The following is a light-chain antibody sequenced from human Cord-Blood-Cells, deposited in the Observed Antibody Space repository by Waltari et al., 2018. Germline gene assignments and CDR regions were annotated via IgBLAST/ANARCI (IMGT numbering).Light chain of an antibody. CDR2: KAS. J-gene: IGKJ1*01. V-gene: IGKV1-5*03. Sequence: DIQMTQSPSTLSASVGDRVTITCRASQSISSWLAWYQQKPGKAPKLLIYKASSLESGVPSRFSGSGSGTEFTRTISSLQPDDFATYYCQQYKSYWTCGQGTKVEIK. CDR1: QSISSW. CDR3: QQYKSYWT.